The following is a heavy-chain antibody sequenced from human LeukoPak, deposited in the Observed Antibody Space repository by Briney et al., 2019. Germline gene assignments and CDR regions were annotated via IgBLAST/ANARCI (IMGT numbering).Heavy chain of an antibody. D-gene: IGHD6-19*01. V-gene: IGHV3-30*02. Sequence: GGSLRLSCAASGFTFSSYGMHWVRQAPGKGLEWVAFIRYDGSNKYYADSVKGRFTISRDNSKNTLYLQMNSLRAEDTAVYYCARDPAGIAVAGNYWGQGTLVTVSS. CDR2: IRYDGSNK. CDR3: ARDPAGIAVAGNY. J-gene: IGHJ4*02. CDR1: GFTFSSYG.